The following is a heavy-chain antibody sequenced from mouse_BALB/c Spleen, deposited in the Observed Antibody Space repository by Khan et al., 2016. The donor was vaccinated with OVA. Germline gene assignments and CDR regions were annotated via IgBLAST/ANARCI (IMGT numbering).Heavy chain of an antibody. Sequence: EVELVESGGGLVQPGGSRKLSCGASGFTFSSYGMHWVRQAPEKGLEWVAYISGDSSTIYYADTVKGRFTISRDNPKNTLFLQMTSLMSEDTARYYCATSYFYGYYFDYWGPGTTLTVSS. V-gene: IGHV5-17*02. CDR1: GFTFSSYG. CDR2: ISGDSSTI. D-gene: IGHD1-1*01. J-gene: IGHJ2*01. CDR3: ATSYFYGYYFDY.